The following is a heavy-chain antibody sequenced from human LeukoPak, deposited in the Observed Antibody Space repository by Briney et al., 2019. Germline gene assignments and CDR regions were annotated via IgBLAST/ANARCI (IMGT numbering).Heavy chain of an antibody. D-gene: IGHD6-19*01. Sequence: GAAVKVSCKAFGYTLTSYGISWVRQAPGQGPEWMGWISAYNGNKNYAQKLQGRVNITTGKSTSTAHTELSKLGSDDTAVYYCARELSQGVAEPVDYGGQGTRATVSS. J-gene: IGHJ4*02. CDR1: GYTLTSYG. CDR3: ARELSQGVAEPVDY. CDR2: ISAYNGNK. V-gene: IGHV1-18*01.